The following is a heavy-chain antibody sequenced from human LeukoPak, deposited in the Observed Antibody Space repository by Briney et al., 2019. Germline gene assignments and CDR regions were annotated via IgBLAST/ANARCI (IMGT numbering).Heavy chain of an antibody. V-gene: IGHV4-4*07. D-gene: IGHD6-6*01. CDR2: IYTSGST. J-gene: IGHJ4*02. Sequence: SETLSLTCTVSGGSISSYYWSLIRQPVGKGLEWIGRIYTSGSTNYNPSLKSRVTMSVDTSKNQFSLKLSSVTAADTAVYYCARISMAARPGFDYWGQGTLVTVSS. CDR1: GGSISSYY. CDR3: ARISMAARPGFDY.